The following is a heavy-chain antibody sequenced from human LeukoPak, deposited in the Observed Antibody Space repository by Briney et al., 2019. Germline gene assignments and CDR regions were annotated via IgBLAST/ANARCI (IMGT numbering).Heavy chain of an antibody. V-gene: IGHV4-34*01. CDR2: INHSGST. J-gene: IGHJ5*01. CDR1: GGSFSGYY. D-gene: IGHD2-2*01. Sequence: SETLSLTCAVYGGSFSGYYWSWIRQPPGKGLEWIGKINHSGSTNYNPSLKSRVTISVDASKNQFSLKLSSVTAADTAVYYCARVRRKGNVSSTSCRSFLDSGGQEPWSPSPQ. CDR3: ARVRRKGNVSSTSCRSFLDS.